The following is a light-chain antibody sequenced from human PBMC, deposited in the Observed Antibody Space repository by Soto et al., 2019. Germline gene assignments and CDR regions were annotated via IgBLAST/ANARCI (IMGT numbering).Light chain of an antibody. CDR3: CSYAGNSLWV. CDR1: SSDVGGYNY. Sequence: QSALTQPRSVSGSPGQSVTISCTGTSSDVGGYNYVSWYQQHPGKAPKLMIYDVSKWPSGVPDRFSGSKSGNTASLTISGLQAEDEAYYYCCSYAGNSLWVVGGGTKLTVL. V-gene: IGLV2-11*01. CDR2: DVS. J-gene: IGLJ3*02.